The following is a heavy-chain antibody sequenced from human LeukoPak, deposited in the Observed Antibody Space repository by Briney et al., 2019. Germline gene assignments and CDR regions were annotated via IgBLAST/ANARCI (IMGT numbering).Heavy chain of an antibody. D-gene: IGHD4/OR15-4a*01. J-gene: IGHJ6*03. Sequence: GESLKISCKGSGYSFTNYWIGWVRQMPGKGLELMGIIYPGDSDTRYSPSFQGQVTISADRSISTAYLQWSSLKASDTAMYYCARGFYGGYYYYYYMDVWGKGTTVTVSS. CDR2: IYPGDSDT. V-gene: IGHV5-51*01. CDR3: ARGFYGGYYYYYYMDV. CDR1: GYSFTNYW.